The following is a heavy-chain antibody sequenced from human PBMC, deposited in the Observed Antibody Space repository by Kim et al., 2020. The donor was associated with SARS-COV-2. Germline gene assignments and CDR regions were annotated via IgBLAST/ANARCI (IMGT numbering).Heavy chain of an antibody. D-gene: IGHD2-2*01. CDR2: INHSGST. Sequence: SETLSLTCAVYGGSFSGYYWSWIRQPPGKGLEWIGEINHSGSTNYNPSLKSRVTISVDTSKNQFSLKLSSVTAADTAVYYCARGRKGPRLGLIWVPAAMSWFDPWGQGTLVTVSS. J-gene: IGHJ5*02. CDR1: GGSFSGYY. CDR3: ARGRKGPRLGLIWVPAAMSWFDP. V-gene: IGHV4-34*01.